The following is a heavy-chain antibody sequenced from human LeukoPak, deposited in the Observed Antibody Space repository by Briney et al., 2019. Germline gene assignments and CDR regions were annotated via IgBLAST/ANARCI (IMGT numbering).Heavy chain of an antibody. D-gene: IGHD3-22*01. J-gene: IGHJ6*03. CDR3: ARGSMIVVASYYYYMDV. CDR2: ISAHNGNT. CDR1: GYTFTSYG. V-gene: IGHV1-18*01. Sequence: AASVKVSCKASGYTFTSYGISWVRQAPGQGLEWMGWISAHNGNTNYAQKFQGRVTMTRNTSISTAYMELSSLRSEDTAVYYCARGSMIVVASYYYYMDVWGKGTTVTISS.